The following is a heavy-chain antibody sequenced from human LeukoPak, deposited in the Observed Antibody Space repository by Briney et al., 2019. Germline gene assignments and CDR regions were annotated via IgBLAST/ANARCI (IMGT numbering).Heavy chain of an antibody. CDR2: ISAYNGNT. Sequence: ASVKVSCKASGYTFTSYGISWVRQAPGQGLEWMGWISAYNGNTNYAQKLQGRVTMTTDTSTSTAYMELRSLRSDDTAVYYCASHCSSTSCSDAFDIRGQGTMVTVSS. CDR3: ASHCSSTSCSDAFDI. J-gene: IGHJ3*02. CDR1: GYTFTSYG. D-gene: IGHD2-2*01. V-gene: IGHV1-18*01.